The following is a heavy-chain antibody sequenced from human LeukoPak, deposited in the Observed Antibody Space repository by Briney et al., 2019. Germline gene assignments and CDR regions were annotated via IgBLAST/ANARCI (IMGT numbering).Heavy chain of an antibody. D-gene: IGHD6-6*01. CDR3: ARDRAARPPYYFDY. V-gene: IGHV4-4*07. Sequence: SETLSLTCTVSGGPISSYYWSWIRQPAGKGLEWIGRIYTSGSTNYNPSLKSRVTMSVDTSKNQFSLKLSSVTAADTAVYYCARDRAARPPYYFDYWGQGTLVTVSS. CDR1: GGPISSYY. CDR2: IYTSGST. J-gene: IGHJ4*02.